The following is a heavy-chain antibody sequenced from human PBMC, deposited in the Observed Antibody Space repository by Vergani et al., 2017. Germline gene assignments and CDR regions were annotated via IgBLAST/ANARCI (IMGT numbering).Heavy chain of an antibody. Sequence: EKQLVQSGSETKKPGESLKISCQAFRYIFSNFWIGWVRQRPRRGLEWMGIIYPGDSEVKSNPTFRGQVIFSVDTSVNTAYLQWRSLQASDTATYFCASGGHGSENGGALQLWGQGTNITVSS. D-gene: IGHD3-10*01. CDR1: RYIFSNFW. CDR3: ASGGHGSENGGALQL. CDR2: IYPGDSEV. J-gene: IGHJ3*01. V-gene: IGHV5-51*01.